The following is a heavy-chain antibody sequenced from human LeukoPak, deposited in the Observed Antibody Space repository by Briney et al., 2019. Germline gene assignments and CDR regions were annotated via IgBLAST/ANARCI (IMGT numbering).Heavy chain of an antibody. CDR1: GFSFISYG. CDR2: ILDDGRSK. D-gene: IGHD4-17*01. Sequence: GGSLRLSCAASGFSFISYGMHWVRQAPGKGLEWVGVILDDGRSKDYADSVKGRFTISRDNSKDTLYLQMNSLRAEGTAVYYCAKRPSDYGDYVSYFDYWGQGTLVTVSS. J-gene: IGHJ4*02. CDR3: AKRPSDYGDYVSYFDY. V-gene: IGHV3-30*18.